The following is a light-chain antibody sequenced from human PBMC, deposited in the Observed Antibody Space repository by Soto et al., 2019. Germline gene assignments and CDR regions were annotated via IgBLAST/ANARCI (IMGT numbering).Light chain of an antibody. Sequence: EIVLTQSPATLSLSPGERATLSCRASQSVTTYFSWYQQKPGQAPRPLIYDTSNRATDIPARFSGSGSGTDFTLTISSLEPEDFAVYYCQHRGNWPRTFGQGTKLEIK. V-gene: IGKV3-11*01. CDR2: DTS. CDR1: QSVTTY. CDR3: QHRGNWPRT. J-gene: IGKJ2*01.